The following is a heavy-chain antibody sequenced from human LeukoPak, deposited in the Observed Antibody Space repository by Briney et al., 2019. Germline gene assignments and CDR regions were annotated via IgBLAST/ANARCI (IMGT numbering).Heavy chain of an antibody. J-gene: IGHJ4*02. D-gene: IGHD3-16*02. CDR2: ISGSGGST. V-gene: IGHV3-23*01. CDR1: GFTFSSYA. CDR3: AKVLGYDDYVWGSYRYDYFDY. Sequence: GGSLRLSCAASGFTFSSYAMSWVRQAPGKGLEWVSAISGSGGSTYYADSVKGRFTISRDNSKNTLYLQMNSLRAEDTAVYYCAKVLGYDDYVWGSYRYDYFDYWGQGTLVTVSS.